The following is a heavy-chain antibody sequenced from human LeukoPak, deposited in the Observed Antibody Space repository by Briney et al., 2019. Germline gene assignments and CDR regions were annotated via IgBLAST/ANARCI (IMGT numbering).Heavy chain of an antibody. Sequence: PGGSLRLSCAASGFTFSSYWMSWVRQAPGKGLEWEANIKQDGSEKYYVDSAKGRFTISRDNAKNSLYLQMNSLRAEDTAVYYCARDMRSSTTYYDFWSGYPAPYYFDYWGQGTLVTVSS. CDR1: GFTFSSYW. CDR3: ARDMRSSTTYYDFWSGYPAPYYFDY. D-gene: IGHD3-3*01. V-gene: IGHV3-7*01. J-gene: IGHJ4*02. CDR2: IKQDGSEK.